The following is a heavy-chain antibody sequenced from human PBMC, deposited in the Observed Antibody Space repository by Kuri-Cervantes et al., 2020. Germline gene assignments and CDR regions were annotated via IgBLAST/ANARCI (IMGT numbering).Heavy chain of an antibody. Sequence: GESLKISCTASGFTFSNSNMNWVRQAPGKGLEWVSYITSTSGTIYYADSVKGRFTISRDNSKNTLYLQMNSLRAEDTAVYYCAKGDHYYYYYMDVWGKGTTVTVSS. CDR3: AKGDHYYYYYMDV. CDR1: GFTFSNSN. V-gene: IGHV3-48*01. D-gene: IGHD2-21*02. CDR2: ITSTSGTI. J-gene: IGHJ6*03.